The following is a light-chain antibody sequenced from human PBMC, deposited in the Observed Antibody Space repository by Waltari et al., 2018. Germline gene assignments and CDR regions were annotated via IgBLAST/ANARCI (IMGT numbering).Light chain of an antibody. Sequence: DIQMTQSPSSLFASVGDRVTITCRASQSIRTYLNWYQQKPGKAPKLLIYDASSLQSGVPSRFSGSGSGSDFTLTISSLQPEDFATYFCQQSYSTPDTFGQGTK. CDR2: DAS. CDR1: QSIRTY. CDR3: QQSYSTPDT. V-gene: IGKV1-39*01. J-gene: IGKJ2*01.